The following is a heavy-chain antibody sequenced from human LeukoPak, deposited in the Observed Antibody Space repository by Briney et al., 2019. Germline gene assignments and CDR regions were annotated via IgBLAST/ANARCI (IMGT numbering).Heavy chain of an antibody. CDR2: LSGSGGST. D-gene: IGHD6-25*01. J-gene: IGHJ6*03. CDR3: AKYGSGWTLYFYYYLDV. Sequence: GGSLRLSCAASGFNFNSFSMSWVRQATGRGLEGVSGLSGSGGSTYYADSVKGRFTISRDNSKNMVYLQMNSLRVEDTAVYYCAKYGSGWTLYFYYYLDVWGKGTTVTVS. CDR1: GFNFNSFS. V-gene: IGHV3-23*01.